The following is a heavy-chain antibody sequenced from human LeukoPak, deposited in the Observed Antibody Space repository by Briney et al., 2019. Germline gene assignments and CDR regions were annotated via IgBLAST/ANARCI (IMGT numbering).Heavy chain of an antibody. J-gene: IGHJ4*02. Sequence: GSLRLSCAASGFTFDDYAMHWVRQAPGKGLEWVSLISWDGGSTYYADSVKGRFTISRDNSKNSLYLQMNSLRAEDTALYYCAKDRKRGYSYGYCFDYWGQGTLVTASS. CDR3: AKDRKRGYSYGYCFDY. CDR1: GFTFDDYA. CDR2: ISWDGGST. V-gene: IGHV3-43D*04. D-gene: IGHD5-18*01.